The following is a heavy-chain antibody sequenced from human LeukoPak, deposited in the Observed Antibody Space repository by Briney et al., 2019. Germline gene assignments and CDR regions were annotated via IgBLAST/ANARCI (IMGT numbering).Heavy chain of an antibody. Sequence: SETLSLTCTVSGGSISSYYGSWIRQPPGKGLEWIGYIYYSGSTNYNPSLKSRVTILVDTSKNQFSLKLSSVTAADTAVYYCARVDIVVVPATITYYYYMDVWGKGTTVTVSS. D-gene: IGHD2-2*03. V-gene: IGHV4-59*01. J-gene: IGHJ6*03. CDR3: ARVDIVVVPATITYYYYMDV. CDR2: IYYSGST. CDR1: GGSISSYY.